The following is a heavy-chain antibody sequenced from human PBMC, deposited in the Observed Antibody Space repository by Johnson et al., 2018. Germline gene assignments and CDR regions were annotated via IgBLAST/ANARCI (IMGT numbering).Heavy chain of an antibody. V-gene: IGHV1-8*01. CDR3: AREVYYYDSRGYYYGAYYGMDV. CDR2: MNPNSGNT. Sequence: VQLVQSGAEVKKPGASVKVSCKASGYTFTSYDINWVRQATGQGLEWMGWMNPNSGNTGYAQKFQGRVTMTRNTSISTAYMELSSLRSEDTAVYYCAREVYYYDSRGYYYGAYYGMDVWGQGTTVTVSS. D-gene: IGHD3-22*01. CDR1: GYTFTSYD. J-gene: IGHJ6*02.